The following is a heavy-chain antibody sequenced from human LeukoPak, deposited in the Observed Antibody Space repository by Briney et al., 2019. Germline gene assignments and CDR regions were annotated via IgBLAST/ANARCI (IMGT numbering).Heavy chain of an antibody. V-gene: IGHV4-34*01. J-gene: IGHJ3*02. CDR2: INHSGST. D-gene: IGHD3-22*01. CDR3: ARGRYDYYDSSGSDDACDI. CDR1: GGSFSGYY. Sequence: SETLSLTCAVYGGSFSGYYWSWIRQPPGKGLEWIGEINHSGSTNYNPSLKSRVTISVDTSKNHFSLKLSSVTAADTCVYYCARGRYDYYDSSGSDDACDIWGQGTSVSVS.